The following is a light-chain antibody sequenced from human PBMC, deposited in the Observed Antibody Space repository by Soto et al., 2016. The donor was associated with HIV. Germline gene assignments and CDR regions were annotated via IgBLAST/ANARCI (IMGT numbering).Light chain of an antibody. V-gene: IGKV2-30*01. Sequence: DVVMTQSPLSLPVTLGQPASISCRSSQSLVDSDGNTFLIWFQQRPGQSPRRLFYKVSNRDSGVPDRFSGSGSGTDFTLKISRVEAEDVGVYYCMQGTRWPWTFGQVTKVEIK. CDR1: QSLVDSDGNTF. CDR3: MQGTRWPWT. J-gene: IGKJ1*01. CDR2: KVS.